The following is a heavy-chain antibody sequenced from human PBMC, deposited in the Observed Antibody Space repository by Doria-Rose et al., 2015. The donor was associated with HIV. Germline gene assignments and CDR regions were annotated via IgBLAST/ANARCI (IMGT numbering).Heavy chain of an antibody. Sequence: QVQLVQSGPVLAKPTETLTLTCTVSGVSLSSPGMGVSWIRQPPGKALEWLATIFSDDERYYKTSLKSRLTISRGTSKSQVVLTMTDMDPVDTATYYCARIKSSRWYHKYYFDFWGQGTLVIVAA. V-gene: IGHV2-26*01. CDR1: GVSLSSPGMG. CDR3: ARIKSSRWYHKYYFDF. CDR2: IFSDDER. D-gene: IGHD6-13*01. J-gene: IGHJ4*02.